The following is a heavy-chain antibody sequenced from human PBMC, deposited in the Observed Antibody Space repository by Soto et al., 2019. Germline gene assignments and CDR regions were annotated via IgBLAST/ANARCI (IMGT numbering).Heavy chain of an antibody. CDR2: ISGSGGST. J-gene: IGHJ4*02. V-gene: IGHV3-23*01. CDR3: AKERGSSGWYNY. CDR1: GFTFSSYA. Sequence: AGGSLRLSCAASGFTFSSYAMSRVRQAPGKGLEWVSAISGSGGSTYYADYVKGRFTISRDNSKNTLYLQMNSLRAEDTAVYYCAKERGSSGWYNYWGQGTLVTVSS. D-gene: IGHD6-19*01.